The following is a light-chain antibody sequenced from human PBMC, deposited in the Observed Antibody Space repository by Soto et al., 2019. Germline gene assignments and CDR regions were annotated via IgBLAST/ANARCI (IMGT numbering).Light chain of an antibody. CDR1: QSVSSY. Sequence: ELVCTPSPGTLSLSPGESATLSCRASQSVSSYLAWYQQKPGQAPRLLIYDASNRATGIPARFSGSGSGTDFTLTITSLEPEEFAVYYCQQRSSWPPTFGQGTRLEI. CDR2: DAS. V-gene: IGKV3-11*01. J-gene: IGKJ5*01. CDR3: QQRSSWPPT.